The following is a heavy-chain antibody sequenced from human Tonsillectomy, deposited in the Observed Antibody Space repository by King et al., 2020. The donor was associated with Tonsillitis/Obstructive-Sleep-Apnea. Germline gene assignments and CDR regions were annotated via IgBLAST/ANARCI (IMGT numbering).Heavy chain of an antibody. CDR3: AREYYDSSGDYHGYFQH. V-gene: IGHV1-18*01. D-gene: IGHD3-22*01. CDR1: GYTFTSYD. CDR2: SRPNNGDT. Sequence: QAQLVQSGAEVKKPGASVKVSCKASGYTFTSYDITWVRQAPGQGLEWMGWSRPNNGDTNYAQKLQGRVTMTSDTSTNTAYMELRSLRSDDTAVYYCAREYYDSSGDYHGYFQHWGQGTLVTVSS. J-gene: IGHJ1*01.